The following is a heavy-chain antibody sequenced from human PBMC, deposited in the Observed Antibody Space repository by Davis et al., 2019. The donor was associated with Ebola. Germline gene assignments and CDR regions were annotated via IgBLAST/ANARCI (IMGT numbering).Heavy chain of an antibody. CDR1: GFTFSNYG. D-gene: IGHD6-6*01. J-gene: IGHJ4*02. Sequence: GGSLRLSCSASGFTFSNYGMSWVRQAPGKGLEWVSGVIGSGSDTYYADSVKGRFTISRDNSKNTLYLQMNSLRVEDTATYYCVKRTSGSSGWDYWGPGILVTVSS. CDR3: VKRTSGSSGWDY. CDR2: VIGSGSDT. V-gene: IGHV3-23*01.